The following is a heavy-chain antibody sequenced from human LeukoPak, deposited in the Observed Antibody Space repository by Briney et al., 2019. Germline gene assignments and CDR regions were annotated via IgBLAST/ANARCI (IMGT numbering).Heavy chain of an antibody. CDR2: INSSGST. V-gene: IGHV4-59*01. CDR3: ARARWDYSNYQGGFDP. CDR1: GGSISSYY. J-gene: IGHJ5*02. Sequence: PSETLTLTCTVSGGSISSYYWSWIRQPPGKGLEWIGYINSSGSTTYNPSLKSRVTISVITSKNHYSLKLSSVAAAETAVYYCARARWDYSNYQGGFDPWGQGTLVTVSS. D-gene: IGHD4-11*01.